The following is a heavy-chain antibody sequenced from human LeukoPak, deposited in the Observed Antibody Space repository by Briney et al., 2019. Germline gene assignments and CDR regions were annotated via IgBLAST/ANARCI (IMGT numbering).Heavy chain of an antibody. Sequence: SGPTLVNPTQTLTLTCTFSGFSLSTSGVGVGWIRQPPGKALEWLALIYWNDDKRYSPSLKSRLTITKDTSKNQVVLTMTNMDPVDTATYYCAHVTRYYYDSSGYYAWAFDIWGQGTMVTVSS. V-gene: IGHV2-5*01. CDR2: IYWNDDK. CDR1: GFSLSTSGVG. J-gene: IGHJ3*02. CDR3: AHVTRYYYDSSGYYAWAFDI. D-gene: IGHD3-22*01.